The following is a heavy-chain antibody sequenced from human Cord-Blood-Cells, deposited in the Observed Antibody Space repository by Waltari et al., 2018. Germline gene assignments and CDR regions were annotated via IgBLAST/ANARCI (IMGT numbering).Heavy chain of an antibody. CDR2: ISWNRGSI. CDR3: AKGGGYSYGGFDY. D-gene: IGHD5-18*01. J-gene: IGHJ4*02. CDR1: GFTFDDYA. Sequence: EVQLVESGGGLVQPGRSLRLSCAASGFTFDDYAMHWVRQVPGKGLEWGSGISWNRGSIGYAESVKGRFTISRDNAKNSLYLQMNSLRAEDTALYYCAKGGGYSYGGFDYWGQGTLVTVSS. V-gene: IGHV3-9*01.